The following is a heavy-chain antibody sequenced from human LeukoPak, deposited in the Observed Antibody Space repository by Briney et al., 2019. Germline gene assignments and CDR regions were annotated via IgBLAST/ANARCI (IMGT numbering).Heavy chain of an antibody. CDR3: ARGGTPYFDY. CDR1: GGSISSGGYY. Sequence: PSETLSLTCTVSGGSISSGGYYWGWIRQHPGKGLEWIGYIYYSGSTYYNPSLKSRVTISVDTSKNQFSLKLSSVTAADTAVYYCARGGTPYFDYWGQGTLVTVSS. CDR2: IYYSGST. V-gene: IGHV4-31*03. J-gene: IGHJ4*02. D-gene: IGHD3-16*01.